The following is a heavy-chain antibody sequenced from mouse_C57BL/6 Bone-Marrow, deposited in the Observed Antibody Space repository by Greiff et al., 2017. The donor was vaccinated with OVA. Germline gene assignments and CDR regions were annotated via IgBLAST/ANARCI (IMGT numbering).Heavy chain of an antibody. CDR3: TRLLRAGDAMDY. Sequence: EVKLEESGGGLVQPGGSMKLSCAASGFTFSDAWMDWVRQSPEKGLEWVAEIRNKANNHATYYAESVKGRFTISRDDSKSSVYLQMNSLRAEDTGIYYCTRLLRAGDAMDYWGQGTSVTVSS. CDR2: IRNKANNHAT. V-gene: IGHV6-6*01. J-gene: IGHJ4*01. CDR1: GFTFSDAW. D-gene: IGHD1-1*01.